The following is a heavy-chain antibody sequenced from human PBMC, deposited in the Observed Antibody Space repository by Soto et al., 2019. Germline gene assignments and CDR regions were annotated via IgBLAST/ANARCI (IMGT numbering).Heavy chain of an antibody. Sequence: PGGSLRLSCAASGFTFSSYAMSWVRQAPGKGLEWVSAISGSGGSTYYADSVKGRFTISRDNSKNTLYLQMNSLRAEDTAVYYCAKDPFVRGVIMKANYGMDVWGQGTTVTVSS. CDR2: ISGSGGST. V-gene: IGHV3-23*01. D-gene: IGHD3-10*02. CDR3: AKDPFVRGVIMKANYGMDV. J-gene: IGHJ6*02. CDR1: GFTFSSYA.